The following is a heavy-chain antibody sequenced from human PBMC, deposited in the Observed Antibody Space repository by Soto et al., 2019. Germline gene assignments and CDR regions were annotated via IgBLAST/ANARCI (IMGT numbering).Heavy chain of an antibody. D-gene: IGHD3-10*01. CDR3: ARGTGWFGDRYYYGMDV. J-gene: IGHJ6*02. V-gene: IGHV1-8*01. CDR1: GYTFTSYD. Sequence: ASVKVSCKASGYTFTSYDINWVRQATGQGLEWMGWMNPNSGNTGYAQKFQGRVTMTRNTSISTAYMELSSLRSEDTAVYYCARGTGWFGDRYYYGMDVWGQGTTVTVSS. CDR2: MNPNSGNT.